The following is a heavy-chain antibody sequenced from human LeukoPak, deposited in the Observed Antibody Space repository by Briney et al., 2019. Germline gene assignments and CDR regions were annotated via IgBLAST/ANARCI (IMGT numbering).Heavy chain of an antibody. J-gene: IGHJ4*02. CDR1: TYSISSGYY. D-gene: IGHD6-19*01. CDR2: IYHSGSS. Sequence: SETLSLTCTVSTYSISSGYYWGWMRRPPGKGLEWIGSIYHSGSSYYNPSLKSRVTISVDTSKNQFSLKLTSVTAADTAVYHCARAETYSSGWYDPFFDYWGQGTLVTVST. CDR3: ARAETYSSGWYDPFFDY. V-gene: IGHV4-38-2*02.